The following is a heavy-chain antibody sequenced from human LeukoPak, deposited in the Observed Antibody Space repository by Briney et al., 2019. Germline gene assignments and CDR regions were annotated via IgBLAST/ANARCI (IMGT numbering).Heavy chain of an antibody. V-gene: IGHV3-30-3*01. D-gene: IGHD1-26*01. Sequence: GGSLRLSCAASGFTFSSYAMHWVRQAPGKGLEWVAVISYDGSNKYYADSVKGRFTISRDNSKNTLYLQMNSLRAEDTAVYYCATNSGSYYGFFDYWGQGTLVTVSS. CDR2: ISYDGSNK. J-gene: IGHJ4*02. CDR1: GFTFSSYA. CDR3: ATNSGSYYGFFDY.